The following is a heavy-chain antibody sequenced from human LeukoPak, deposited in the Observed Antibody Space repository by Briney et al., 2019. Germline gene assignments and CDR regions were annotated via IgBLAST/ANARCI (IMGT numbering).Heavy chain of an antibody. D-gene: IGHD3-22*01. CDR1: GFTFSSYA. CDR3: AKDPNYYDSSGYYSGYYFDY. Sequence: GGSLRLSCAASGFTFSSYAMSWVRQAPGKGLEWVSAISGSGGSTYYADSVKGRFTISRDNSENTLYLQMNSLRAEDTAVYYCAKDPNYYDSSGYYSGYYFDYWGQGTLVTVSS. CDR2: ISGSGGST. V-gene: IGHV3-23*01. J-gene: IGHJ4*02.